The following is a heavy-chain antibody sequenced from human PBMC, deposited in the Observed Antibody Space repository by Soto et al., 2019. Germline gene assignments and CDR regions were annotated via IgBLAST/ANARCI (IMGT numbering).Heavy chain of an antibody. V-gene: IGHV1-46*01. D-gene: IGHD3-16*01. Sequence: GASVKVSCKASGYTFTSYYMHWVRQAPGQGLEWMGIINPSGGSTSCAQKFQGRVTMTRDTSTSTVYMELSSLRSEDTAVYYCARTMGETPSSWNWFDPWGQGTLVTVSS. CDR1: GYTFTSYY. CDR2: INPSGGST. J-gene: IGHJ5*02. CDR3: ARTMGETPSSWNWFDP.